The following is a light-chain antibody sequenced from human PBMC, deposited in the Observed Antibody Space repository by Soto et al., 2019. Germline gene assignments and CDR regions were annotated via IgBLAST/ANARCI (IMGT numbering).Light chain of an antibody. CDR3: CSYAGRYTYV. Sequence: QSVLTQPRSVSGSPGQSVSISCTGTSSDVGGYTYVSWYQQHPGKAPKVMIYDVSKRPSGVPDRFSGSKSGNTASLTISGLQSEDEADYYCCSYAGRYTYVFGTGTKVTLL. J-gene: IGLJ1*01. V-gene: IGLV2-11*01. CDR2: DVS. CDR1: SSDVGGYTY.